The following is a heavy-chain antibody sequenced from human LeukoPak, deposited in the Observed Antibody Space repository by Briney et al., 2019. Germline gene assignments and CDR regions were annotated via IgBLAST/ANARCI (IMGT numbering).Heavy chain of an antibody. CDR3: VRSYDWVFDY. D-gene: IGHD1-1*01. CDR1: GDSVSRHDLT. Sequence: SQTFSLTCAISGDSVSRHDLTWDWVRQSPSRGLEWLGRTFYRSKWYNDYAVSVKSRIAVSPDTSKNQFSLHLNSVTPEDTAVYYCVRSYDWVFDYWGQGTRVTVSS. V-gene: IGHV6-1*01. J-gene: IGHJ4*02. CDR2: TFYRSKWYN.